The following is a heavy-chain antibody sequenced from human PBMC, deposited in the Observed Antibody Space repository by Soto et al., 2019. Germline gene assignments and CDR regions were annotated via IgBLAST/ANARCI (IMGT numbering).Heavy chain of an antibody. CDR1: GVSISSYY. CDR3: ARDITGTNWFDP. V-gene: IGHV4-59*12. Sequence: SETLSLTCTVSGVSISSYYWIWIRQPPGKGLEWIGYIYYSGTTNYNPSLKSRVTISVDTSKNQFSLKLSSVTAADTAVYYCARDITGTNWFDPWGQGTLVTVSS. D-gene: IGHD1-20*01. CDR2: IYYSGTT. J-gene: IGHJ5*02.